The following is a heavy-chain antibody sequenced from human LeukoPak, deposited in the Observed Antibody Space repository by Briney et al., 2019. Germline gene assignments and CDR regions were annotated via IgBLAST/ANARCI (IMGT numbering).Heavy chain of an antibody. CDR1: GFTFSDHY. CDR2: ISGGGGST. Sequence: GGSLRLSCAASGFTFSDHYMDWVRQAPGKGLEWVSVISGGGGSTYYADSVKGRFTISRDNSKNTLYLQMNSLRAEDTAVYYCAKRVVTTWENWFDPWGQGTLVTVSS. V-gene: IGHV3-23*01. D-gene: IGHD4-17*01. CDR3: AKRVVTTWENWFDP. J-gene: IGHJ5*02.